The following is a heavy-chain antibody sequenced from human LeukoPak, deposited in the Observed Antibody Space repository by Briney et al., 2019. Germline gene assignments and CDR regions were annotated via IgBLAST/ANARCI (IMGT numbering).Heavy chain of an antibody. V-gene: IGHV3-21*04. J-gene: IGHJ4*02. CDR2: ISSSSSYI. CDR3: ARSSSWFPSYFAY. D-gene: IGHD6-13*01. Sequence: GGSLRLSCAASGFTFSSYSMNWVRQAPGKGLEWVSSISSSSSYIYYADSVKGRFTISRDNAKNSLYLQMNSLRAEDTAVYYCARSSSWFPSYFAYWGQGTLVTVSS. CDR1: GFTFSSYS.